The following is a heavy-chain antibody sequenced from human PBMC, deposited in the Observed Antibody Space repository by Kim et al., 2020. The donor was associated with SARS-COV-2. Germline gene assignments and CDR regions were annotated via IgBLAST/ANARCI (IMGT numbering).Heavy chain of an antibody. CDR2: ISYDGSNK. CDR3: ACNRQIFDY. CDR1: GFTFSSYA. D-gene: IGHD4-4*01. V-gene: IGHV3-30*04. J-gene: IGHJ4*02. Sequence: GGSLRLSCAASGFTFSSYAMHWVRQAPGKGLEWVAVISYDGSNKYYADSVKGRFTISRDNSKNTLYLQMNSLRAEDTAVYYCACNRQIFDYWGQGTLVTVSS.